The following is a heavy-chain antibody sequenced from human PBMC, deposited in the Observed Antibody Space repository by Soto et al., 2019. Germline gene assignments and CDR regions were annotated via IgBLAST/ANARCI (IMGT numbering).Heavy chain of an antibody. V-gene: IGHV3-23*01. J-gene: IGHJ3*02. D-gene: IGHD1-1*01. CDR3: ARGYTTLDAFDI. CDR2: ITGSGGST. Sequence: GGSLRLSCAASGFTFSSYAMSWVRQAPGKGLEWVSAITGSGGSTYYADSVKGRFTISRDNSKNTLHLQMNSLRAEDTAVYYCARGYTTLDAFDIWGQGTMVTVSS. CDR1: GFTFSSYA.